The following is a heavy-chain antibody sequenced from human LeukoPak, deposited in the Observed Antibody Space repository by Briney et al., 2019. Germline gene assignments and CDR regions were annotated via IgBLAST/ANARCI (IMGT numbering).Heavy chain of an antibody. J-gene: IGHJ2*01. D-gene: IGHD3-3*01. Sequence: GGSLRLSCAASEFTFSSYAMSWVRQAPGKGLEWVSGISGSGGYTYYADSVKGRFTISRDNSKKTLYLQMNSLRAEDTAVSYCAKYYGAWSWYFDLWGRGTLVTVSS. V-gene: IGHV3-23*01. CDR1: EFTFSSYA. CDR2: ISGSGGYT. CDR3: AKYYGAWSWYFDL.